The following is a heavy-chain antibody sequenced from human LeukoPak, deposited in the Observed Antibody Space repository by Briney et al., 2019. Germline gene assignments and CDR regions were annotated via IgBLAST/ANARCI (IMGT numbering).Heavy chain of an antibody. Sequence: PGGPLRLSCAASGFSFNTYSMNWVRQAPGKGLEWIAYITSTSSVIYYADSVKGRFTLSRDNGKNSLYLQMNSLRAEDTAVYYCARARGQGYCSPTSCLPLDYWGQGTLVTVSS. J-gene: IGHJ4*02. CDR2: ITSTSSVI. V-gene: IGHV3-48*01. CDR1: GFSFNTYS. CDR3: ARARGQGYCSPTSCLPLDY. D-gene: IGHD2-2*01.